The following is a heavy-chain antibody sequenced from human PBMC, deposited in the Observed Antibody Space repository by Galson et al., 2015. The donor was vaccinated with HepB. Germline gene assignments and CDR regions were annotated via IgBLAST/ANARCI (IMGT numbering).Heavy chain of an antibody. CDR2: VDPEDGET. CDR1: GYTFTDYY. CDR3: ATVRRPGPVAGTRDSFDY. D-gene: IGHD6-19*01. Sequence: VKVSCKVSGYTFTDYYMHWVQQAPGKGLEWMGLVDPEDGETIYAEKFQGRVTITADTSIDTAYMELSSLRSEDTAVYYCATVRRPGPVAGTRDSFDYWGQGTLVTVSS. J-gene: IGHJ4*02. V-gene: IGHV1-69-2*01.